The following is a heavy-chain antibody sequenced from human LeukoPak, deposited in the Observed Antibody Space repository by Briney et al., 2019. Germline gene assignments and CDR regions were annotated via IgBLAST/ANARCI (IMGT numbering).Heavy chain of an antibody. V-gene: IGHV3-48*01. D-gene: IGHD4-23*01. J-gene: IGHJ4*01. CDR2: ITGHSSTT. CDR3: ARDWNYGGGFDY. Sequence: GGSLRLSCAASGFTFSSYGMSWVRQAPGRGLEWVSYITGHSSTTYYADSVKGRFTISRDNAKNSLYLQMNSLRADDTAVYYCARDWNYGGGFDYWGHGTLVTASS. CDR1: GFTFSSYG.